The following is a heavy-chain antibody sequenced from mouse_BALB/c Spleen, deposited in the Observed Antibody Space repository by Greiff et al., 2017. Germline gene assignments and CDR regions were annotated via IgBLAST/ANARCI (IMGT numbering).Heavy chain of an antibody. D-gene: IGHD2-4*01. J-gene: IGHJ2*01. CDR3: TRGGITTTDY. V-gene: IGHV1S22*01. Sequence: LQQPGPELVRPGASVKLSCKASGYTFTSYWMHWVKQRHGQGLEWIGNIYPGSGSTNYDEKFKSKGTLTVDTSSRTAYMHLSSLTYEDSAVYYCTRGGITTTDYWGQGTALTVSS. CDR2: IYPGSGST. CDR1: GYTFTSYW.